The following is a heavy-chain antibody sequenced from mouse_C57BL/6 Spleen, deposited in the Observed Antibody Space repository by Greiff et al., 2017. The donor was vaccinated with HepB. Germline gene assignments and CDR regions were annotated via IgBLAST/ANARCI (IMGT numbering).Heavy chain of an antibody. CDR1: GYTFTNYW. D-gene: IGHD5-1*01. CDR2: IYPGGGYT. V-gene: IGHV1-63*01. Sequence: VHLVESGAELVRPGTSVKMSCKASGYTFTNYWIGWAKQRPGHGLEWIGDIYPGGGYTNYNEKFKGKATLTADKSSSTAYMQFSSLTSEDSAIYYCARKGEYRDYWGQGTTLTVSS. CDR3: ARKGEYRDY. J-gene: IGHJ2*01.